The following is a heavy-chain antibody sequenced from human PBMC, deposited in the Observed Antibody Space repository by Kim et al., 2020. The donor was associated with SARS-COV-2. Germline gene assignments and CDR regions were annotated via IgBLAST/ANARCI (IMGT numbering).Heavy chain of an antibody. V-gene: IGHV3-23*01. CDR1: GFTFSSYA. CDR2: ISGSGGST. J-gene: IGHJ4*02. CDR3: AKDTPLYYDILTGYYTKYYLDY. Sequence: GGSLRLSCAASGFTFSSYAMSWVRQAPGKGLEWVSAISGSGGSTYYADSVKGRFTISRDNSKNTLYLQMNSLRAEDTAVYYCAKDTPLYYDILTGYYTKYYLDYWGQGTLVPVSS. D-gene: IGHD3-9*01.